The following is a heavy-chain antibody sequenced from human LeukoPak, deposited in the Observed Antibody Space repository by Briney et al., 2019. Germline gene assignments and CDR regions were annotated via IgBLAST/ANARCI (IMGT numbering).Heavy chain of an antibody. Sequence: SETLSLTCAVYGGSFSGYYWSWIRQPPGKGLEWIGEINHSGSTNYNPSLKSRVTISVDTSKNQFSLKLSSVTAADTAVYYCAREHRPTVTIWCYNWFDPWGQGTLVTVSS. V-gene: IGHV4-34*01. D-gene: IGHD4-11*01. CDR1: GGSFSGYY. CDR2: INHSGST. CDR3: AREHRPTVTIWCYNWFDP. J-gene: IGHJ5*02.